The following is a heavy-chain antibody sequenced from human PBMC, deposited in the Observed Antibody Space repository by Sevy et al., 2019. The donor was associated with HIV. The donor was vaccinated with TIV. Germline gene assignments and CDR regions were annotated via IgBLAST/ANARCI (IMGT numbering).Heavy chain of an antibody. V-gene: IGHV3-21*01. Sequence: GESLKISCAASGFTFSSYSMNWVRQAPGKGLEWVSSISSSSSYIYYADSVKGRFTISRDNAKNSLYLQMNSLRAEDTAVYYCARDLRSPVPAAPLYYYYGMDVWGQGTTVTVSS. CDR3: ARDLRSPVPAAPLYYYYGMDV. D-gene: IGHD2-2*01. CDR1: GFTFSSYS. CDR2: ISSSSSYI. J-gene: IGHJ6*02.